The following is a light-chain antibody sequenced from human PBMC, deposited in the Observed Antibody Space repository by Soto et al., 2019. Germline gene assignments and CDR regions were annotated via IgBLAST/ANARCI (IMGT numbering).Light chain of an antibody. CDR3: QHRSNWPA. CDR1: QSVSRN. J-gene: IGKJ4*01. Sequence: PGESATLSCRTSQSVSRNLAWYQQKPGQAPRLLIYDASQRATGIAARFSGSGSGTDFTLTISSLEPEDFALYYCQHRSNWPAFGGGTKVEIK. CDR2: DAS. V-gene: IGKV3-11*01.